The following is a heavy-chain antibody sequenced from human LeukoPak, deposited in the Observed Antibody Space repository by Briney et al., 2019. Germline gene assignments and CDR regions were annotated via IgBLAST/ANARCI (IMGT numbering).Heavy chain of an antibody. CDR1: GFTLSSSS. CDR2: ISSGSSSI. Sequence: PGGSLRLSCAASGFTLSSSSMNWVRQAPGKGLEWVSYISSGSSSIFYADSVKGRFTISRDNAKNSLFLQMNSLRDEDTAVYYCARDPIVGARGSFDYWGQGTLVTVSS. D-gene: IGHD2-15*01. CDR3: ARDPIVGARGSFDY. V-gene: IGHV3-48*02. J-gene: IGHJ4*02.